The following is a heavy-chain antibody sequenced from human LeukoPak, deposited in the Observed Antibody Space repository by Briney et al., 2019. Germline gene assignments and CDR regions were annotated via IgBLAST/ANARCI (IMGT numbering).Heavy chain of an antibody. CDR1: GFTFSSYE. Sequence: PGGSLRLSCAASGFTFSSYEMNWVRQAPGKGLEWVSSISSSSSYIYYADSVKGRFTISRDNSKNTLYLYMDSLRAEDTAVYYCAKGLFRQQLVQGYFDYWGQGTLVTVSS. D-gene: IGHD6-13*01. CDR2: ISSSSSYI. J-gene: IGHJ4*02. V-gene: IGHV3-21*01. CDR3: AKGLFRQQLVQGYFDY.